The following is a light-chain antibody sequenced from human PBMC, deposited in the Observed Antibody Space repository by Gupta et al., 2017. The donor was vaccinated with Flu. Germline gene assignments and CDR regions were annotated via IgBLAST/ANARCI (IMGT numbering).Light chain of an antibody. CDR3: SASSSNHALL. CDR1: NF. J-gene: IGLJ2*01. V-gene: IGLV2-14*01. CDR2: EVN. Sequence: NFVSWYQQHPGKAPKLVIYEVNNRPSGVSDRFFGPKSGTTASLTISGLQPEAEADYYCSASSSNHALLFVGGAKMTVI.